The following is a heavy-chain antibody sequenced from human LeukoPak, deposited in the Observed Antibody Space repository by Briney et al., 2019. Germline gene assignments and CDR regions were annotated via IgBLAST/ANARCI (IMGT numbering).Heavy chain of an antibody. V-gene: IGHV3-11*01. CDR3: AREESGSYKTEANWFDP. CDR2: ISSSGSTI. J-gene: IGHJ5*02. Sequence: PGGSLRLSCAASGFTVSGNYMSWVRQAPGKGLEWVSYISSSGSTIYYADSVKGRFTISRDNAKNSLYLQMNSLRAEDTAVYYCAREESGSYKTEANWFDPGAREPWSPSPQ. CDR1: GFTVSGNY. D-gene: IGHD1-26*01.